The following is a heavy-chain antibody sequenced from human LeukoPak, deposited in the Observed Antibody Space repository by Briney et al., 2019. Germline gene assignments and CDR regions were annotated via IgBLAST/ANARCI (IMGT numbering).Heavy chain of an antibody. CDR3: ARIDY. CDR2: ISYDGSSK. V-gene: IGHV3-30*04. J-gene: IGHJ4*02. Sequence: GGSLRLSCAASGFTFSSYAIHWVRQAPGKGLEWVALISYDGSSKYYADSVKGRFTVSRDNSKNTLYLQVSSLRAEDTAVYYCARIDYWGQGTLVTVSS. CDR1: GFTFSSYA.